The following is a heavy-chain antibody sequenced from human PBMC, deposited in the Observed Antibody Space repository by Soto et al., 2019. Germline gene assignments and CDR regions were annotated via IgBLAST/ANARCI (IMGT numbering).Heavy chain of an antibody. D-gene: IGHD1-26*01. CDR3: AKGGAIVAAGTRVYLYNAMDV. Sequence: ASVKVSCKASGYTFTGYYVHWVRQAPGQGLEWMGWINPNSGDTYLAQRFQGRVTMNRDTSIGTAYMELRGLTSDDTAEYYCAKGGAIVAAGTRVYLYNAMDVWGQGTAVTVSS. J-gene: IGHJ6*02. V-gene: IGHV1-2*02. CDR2: INPNSGDT. CDR1: GYTFTGYY.